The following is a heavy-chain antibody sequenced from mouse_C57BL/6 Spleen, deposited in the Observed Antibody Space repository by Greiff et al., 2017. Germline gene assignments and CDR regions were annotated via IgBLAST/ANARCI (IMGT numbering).Heavy chain of an antibody. V-gene: IGHV14-2*01. CDR3: ARDDGYDGGAMDY. CDR2: IDPEDGET. D-gene: IGHD2-2*01. J-gene: IGHJ4*01. Sequence: VQLQQSGAELVKPGASVKLSCTASGFNIKDYYMHWVKQRTEQGLEWIGRIDPEDGETKYAPKIQGKATITADTSSNTAYLQLSSLTSEDTAVYYGARDDGYDGGAMDYWGQGTSGTVSS. CDR1: GFNIKDYY.